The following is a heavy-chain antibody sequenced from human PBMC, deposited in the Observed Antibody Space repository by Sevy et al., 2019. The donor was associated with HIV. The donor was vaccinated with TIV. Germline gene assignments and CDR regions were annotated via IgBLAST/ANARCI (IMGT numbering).Heavy chain of an antibody. V-gene: IGHV3-48*03. CDR3: ATRRRDDYNYYFDY. CDR1: GFTFRSYE. Sequence: GGSLRLSCVASGFTFRSYEFNWVRQAPGKGLQWISHISTGGAGGATIFYADSVKGRFTISRDNAKNSVFLQMNSLRAEDTAVYFCATRRRDDYNYYFDYWGHGTLVTVSS. J-gene: IGHJ4*01. CDR2: ISTGGAGGATI. D-gene: IGHD4-4*01.